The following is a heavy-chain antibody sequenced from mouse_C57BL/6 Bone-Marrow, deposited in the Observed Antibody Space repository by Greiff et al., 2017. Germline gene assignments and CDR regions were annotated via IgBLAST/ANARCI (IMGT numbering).Heavy chain of an antibody. D-gene: IGHD3-3*01. CDR2: IDPSDSYT. V-gene: IGHV1-50*01. Sequence: VQLQQPGAELVKPGASVKLSCKASGYTFTSYWMQWVKQRPGQGLEWIGEIDPSDSYTNYNQKFKGKATLTVDTSSSTAYMQLSSLTSEDSAVYYCARGTGYYFDYWGQGTTLTVSS. J-gene: IGHJ2*01. CDR3: ARGTGYYFDY. CDR1: GYTFTSYW.